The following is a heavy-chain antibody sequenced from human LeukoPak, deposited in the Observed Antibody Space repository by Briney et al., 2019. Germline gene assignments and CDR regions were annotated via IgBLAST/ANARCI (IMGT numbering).Heavy chain of an antibody. CDR1: GFTFSSYE. CDR2: ISSSGSTI. CDR3: ARAEGCYDSSGEPAPLYYYYYYMDV. D-gene: IGHD3-22*01. Sequence: PGGSLRLSCAASGFTFSSYEMNWVRQAPGKGLEWVSYISSSGSTIYYADSVKGRFTISRDNAKNSLYLQMNSLRAEDTAVYYCARAEGCYDSSGEPAPLYYYYYYMDVWGQGTLVTVSS. V-gene: IGHV3-48*03. J-gene: IGHJ6*03.